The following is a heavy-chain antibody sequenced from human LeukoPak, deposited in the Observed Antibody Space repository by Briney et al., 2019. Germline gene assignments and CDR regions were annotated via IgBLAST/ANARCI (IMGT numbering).Heavy chain of an antibody. CDR3: ARFDYGGSNFDY. D-gene: IGHD4-23*01. J-gene: IGHJ4*02. CDR1: GGSISSYH. V-gene: IGHV4-59*01. CDR2: IYYSGST. Sequence: SEALSLTCSVSGGSISSYHWSWVRQPPGKGLEWIGNIYYSGSTKYNPSLKSRVTISVDTSKNQFSLKLSSVAAADTAVYYCARFDYGGSNFDYWGQGTLVTVSS.